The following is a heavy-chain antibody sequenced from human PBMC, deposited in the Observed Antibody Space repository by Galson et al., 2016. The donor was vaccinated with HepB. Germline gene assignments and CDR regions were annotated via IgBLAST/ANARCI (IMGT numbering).Heavy chain of an antibody. CDR1: GYSFTNYW. CDR2: IDPSDSYT. D-gene: IGHD3-10*02. CDR3: ARQLGGGRITMIGHDY. Sequence: QSGAEVKKPGESLRISCKGSGYSFTNYWINWVRQMPGKGLEWMARIDPSDSYTNYNPSFHGHVTISTDNSITTAYLQWSSLKASDSAIYYWARQLGGGRITMIGHDYWGQGTLVTVSS. V-gene: IGHV5-10-1*01. J-gene: IGHJ4*02.